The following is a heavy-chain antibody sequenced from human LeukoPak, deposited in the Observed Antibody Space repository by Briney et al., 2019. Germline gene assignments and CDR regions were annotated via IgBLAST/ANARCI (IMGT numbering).Heavy chain of an antibody. V-gene: IGHV3-48*03. Sequence: GGSLRLSXAASGFTFSSYEMNWVCQAPGKGLEWVSYISSSGSTIYYADSVKGRFTISRDNAKNSLYLQMNSLRAEDTAVYYCARAPRSYYMDVWGKGTTVTVSS. CDR1: GFTFSSYE. CDR3: ARAPRSYYMDV. CDR2: ISSSGSTI. J-gene: IGHJ6*03.